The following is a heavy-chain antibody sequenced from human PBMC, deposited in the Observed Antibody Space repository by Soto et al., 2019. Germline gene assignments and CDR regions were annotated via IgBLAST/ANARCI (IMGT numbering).Heavy chain of an antibody. CDR2: IKQDGSET. Sequence: EVQLVQSGGGLVQPGGSLRLSCAASGFTFSSYRMTWVRQAPGKGLEWVANIKQDGSETFYVDSVKGRFTISRDNAKNSLYLHMNSLGAEDTAMYYCARVDSVSSYYSQWGHGTLVTVSS. CDR1: GFTFSSYR. D-gene: IGHD2-15*01. V-gene: IGHV3-7*03. CDR3: ARVDSVSSYYSQ. J-gene: IGHJ4*01.